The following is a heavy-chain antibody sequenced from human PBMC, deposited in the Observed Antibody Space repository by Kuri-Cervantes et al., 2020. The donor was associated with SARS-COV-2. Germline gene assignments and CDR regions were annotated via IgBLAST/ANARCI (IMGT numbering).Heavy chain of an antibody. V-gene: IGHV4-59*12. Sequence: SETLSLTCSVSGDSISPYYWTWIRQPPGKGLEWIGHIYYSGSVNYNPSLMSRLTISVDKSKNQVSLKLRSVTAADTAVYYCARGVRFLDPKDYYFYYYMDVWGKGTTVTVSS. CDR1: GDSISPYY. D-gene: IGHD3-3*01. J-gene: IGHJ6*03. CDR2: IYYSGSV. CDR3: ARGVRFLDPKDYYFYYYMDV.